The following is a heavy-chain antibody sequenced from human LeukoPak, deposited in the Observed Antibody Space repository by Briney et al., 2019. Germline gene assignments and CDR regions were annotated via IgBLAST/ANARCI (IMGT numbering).Heavy chain of an antibody. CDR2: IKSKTDGGTT. CDR3: TTVTAAAGTSFDY. Sequence: GGSLRLSCAASGFTFSNAWMSWVRQAPGKGLEWVGRIKSKTDGGTTDYAAPVKGRFTISGDDSKSTLYLQMNSLKTEDTAVYYCTTVTAAAGTSFDYWGQGTLVTVSS. D-gene: IGHD6-13*01. CDR1: GFTFSNAW. V-gene: IGHV3-15*01. J-gene: IGHJ4*02.